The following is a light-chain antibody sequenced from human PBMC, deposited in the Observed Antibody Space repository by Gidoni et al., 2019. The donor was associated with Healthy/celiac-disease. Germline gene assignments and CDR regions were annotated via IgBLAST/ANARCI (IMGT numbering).Light chain of an antibody. J-gene: IGKJ1*01. CDR3: MQGTHWPWT. CDR1: QSLGYSDGNTY. CDR2: KVS. Sequence: DVVMTQSPLSLPVTLGQPASISCRSSQSLGYSDGNTYLNWFQQRPGPAPRRLIYKVSNRDAGVPDRFNGSGSGTEFTLKISRVEAEDVGVYYCMQGTHWPWTFGQGTKVEIK. V-gene: IGKV2-30*01.